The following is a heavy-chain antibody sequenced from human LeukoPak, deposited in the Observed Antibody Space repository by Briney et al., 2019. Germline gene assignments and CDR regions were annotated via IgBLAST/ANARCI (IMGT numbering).Heavy chain of an antibody. V-gene: IGHV3-21*01. D-gene: IGHD1-7*01. CDR2: ISSSSSYI. CDR3: ARDPSSEYNWNYPSVY. CDR1: GFTFSSYS. Sequence: PGGSLRLSCAASGFTFSSYSMNWVRQAPGKGLEWVSSISSSSSYIYYAASVKGRFIFSRDNAKNSLYLQMNSLRAEDTAVYYCARDPSSEYNWNYPSVYWGQGTLVTVSS. J-gene: IGHJ4*02.